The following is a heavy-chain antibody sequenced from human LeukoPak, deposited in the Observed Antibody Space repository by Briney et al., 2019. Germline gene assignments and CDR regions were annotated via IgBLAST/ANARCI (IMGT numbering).Heavy chain of an antibody. Sequence: PGGSLRLSCAASGFTLEHYWMRWVRQAPGKGLEWVATIKGDGSKKDYVDSVRGRFTVSIDNAKNSLYLQMSSLRVEDTAIYYCESTTGPWGQGTLVTVSS. CDR2: IKGDGSKK. V-gene: IGHV3-7*03. D-gene: IGHD1-7*01. CDR1: GFTLEHYW. J-gene: IGHJ5*02. CDR3: ESTTGP.